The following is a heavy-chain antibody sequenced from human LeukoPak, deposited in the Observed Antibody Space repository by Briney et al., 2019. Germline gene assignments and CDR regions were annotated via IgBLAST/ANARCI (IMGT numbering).Heavy chain of an antibody. CDR1: GFTFSNYW. CDR3: VRDYQFIQEV. Sequence: GGSLRLSCVASGFTFSNYWMLWVRQAPGKGLMWVSLISTDGKSTRYAESVKGRFTISRDNAKNALYLQMVILRVEDTALYFCVRDYQFIQEVWGQGTTVTVSS. J-gene: IGHJ6*02. V-gene: IGHV3-74*01. CDR2: ISTDGKST. D-gene: IGHD2-2*01.